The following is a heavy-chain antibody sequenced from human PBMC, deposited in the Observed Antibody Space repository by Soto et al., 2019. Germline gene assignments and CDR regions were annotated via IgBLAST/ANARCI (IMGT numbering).Heavy chain of an antibody. CDR2: INSRSSST. V-gene: IGHV3-11*05. CDR3: VKGRNWASGSDY. CDR1: GFTFSDYY. Sequence: GSLTLSYAASGFTFSDYYMSWIRKAPGKGLEWVSYINSRSSSTNYADSVKGRFTISRDNAKNLLYLQMSSLTVEDTAVYYCVKGRNWASGSDYRGQGTLVTV. J-gene: IGHJ4*02. D-gene: IGHD7-27*01.